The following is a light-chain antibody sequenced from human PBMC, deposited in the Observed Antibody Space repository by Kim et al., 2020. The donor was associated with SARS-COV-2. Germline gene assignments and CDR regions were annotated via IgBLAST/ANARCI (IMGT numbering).Light chain of an antibody. CDR2: GNS. J-gene: IGLJ3*02. CDR3: QSYDSSLSGSSV. V-gene: IGLV1-40*01. CDR1: SSNIGAGYD. Sequence: VTISCTGSSSNIGAGYDVHWYQQLPGTAPKLLIYGNSNRPSGVPDRFSGSKSGTSASLAITGLQAEDEADYYCQSYDSSLSGSSVFGGGTQLTVL.